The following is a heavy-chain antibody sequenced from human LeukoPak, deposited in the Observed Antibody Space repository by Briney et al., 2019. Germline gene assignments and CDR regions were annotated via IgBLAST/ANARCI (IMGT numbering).Heavy chain of an antibody. CDR1: GYTFTSYY. CDR3: AREELRIAVALDI. V-gene: IGHV1-46*01. D-gene: IGHD6-19*01. Sequence: AAVKLSFNASGYTFTSYYIHWVRHAPGQGLEWVGIINPSGGSTSYAQKLQGRVTMTRDTSTSTVYMELSSLRSEDTAVYYCAREELRIAVALDIWGQGTMVTVSS. J-gene: IGHJ3*02. CDR2: INPSGGST.